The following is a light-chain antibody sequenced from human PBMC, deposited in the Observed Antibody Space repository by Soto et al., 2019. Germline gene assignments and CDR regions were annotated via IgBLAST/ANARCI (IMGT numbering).Light chain of an antibody. V-gene: IGLV6-57*04. CDR1: SGSIASNY. Sequence: NFMLTQPHSVSESPGKTVTISCTRSSGSIASNYVQWYQQRPGSATTTVIYEDNQRPSGVPDRXSGXIDSSSNSAXLTISGLKTEDEADYYCQSYDSSNQGVFGGGTKLTVL. CDR2: EDN. CDR3: QSYDSSNQGV. J-gene: IGLJ2*01.